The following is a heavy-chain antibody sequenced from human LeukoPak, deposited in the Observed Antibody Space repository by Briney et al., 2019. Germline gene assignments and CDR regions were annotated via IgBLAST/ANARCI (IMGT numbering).Heavy chain of an antibody. CDR2: IYCSGSS. Sequence: SETLSLTCTVSGDSISSHYWSWIRQPPGKGLEWIGCIYCSGSSSYNPSLKSRVTISVDTSNTQFSLKLTSVTAADTAVYFCAGERLTAGATVFDYWGQGTLVTVSS. D-gene: IGHD1-26*01. CDR3: AGERLTAGATVFDY. V-gene: IGHV4-59*11. CDR1: GDSISSHY. J-gene: IGHJ4*02.